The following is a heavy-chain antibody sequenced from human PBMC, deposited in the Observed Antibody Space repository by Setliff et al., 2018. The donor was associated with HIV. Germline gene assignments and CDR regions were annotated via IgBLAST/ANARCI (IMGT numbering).Heavy chain of an antibody. V-gene: IGHV1-8*02. J-gene: IGHJ4*02. CDR1: GYAFATYD. CDR3: ARGYASGSGSYYYDY. D-gene: IGHD3-16*01. CDR2: MNPYSGNT. Sequence: ASVKVSCKPSGYAFATYDINWVRQAAGQGLEWMGWMNPYSGNTGYAQKFRGRITMTRDTSRGTAHMELRSLRSDDTAVYFCARGYASGSGSYYYDYWGQGTLVTVSS.